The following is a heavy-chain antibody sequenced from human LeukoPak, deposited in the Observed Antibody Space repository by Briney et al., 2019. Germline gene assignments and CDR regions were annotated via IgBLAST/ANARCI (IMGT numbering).Heavy chain of an antibody. CDR1: GFTFSSYS. CDR3: ARDEEGIAAAGFDY. CDR2: ISSSSSYI. V-gene: IGHV3-21*01. D-gene: IGHD6-13*01. Sequence: GGSLRLSCAASGFTFSSYSMNWVRQAPGEGLEWVSSISSSSSYIYYADSVKGRFTISRDNAKNSLYLQMNSLRAEDTAVYYCARDEEGIAAAGFDYWGQGTLVTVSS. J-gene: IGHJ4*02.